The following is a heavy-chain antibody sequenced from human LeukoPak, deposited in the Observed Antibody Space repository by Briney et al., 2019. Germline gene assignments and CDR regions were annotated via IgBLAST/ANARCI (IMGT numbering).Heavy chain of an antibody. V-gene: IGHV3-66*01. CDR2: IYSGGST. Sequence: GGSLRLSCADSRFTFSSYAMSWVRQAPGKGLEWVSVIYSGGSTYYAASVKGRFTISRDNSKNTLYLQMNSLRAEDTAVYYCARDTWLGYGWFDPWGQGTLVTVSS. CDR3: ARDTWLGYGWFDP. D-gene: IGHD6-19*01. J-gene: IGHJ5*02. CDR1: RFTFSSYA.